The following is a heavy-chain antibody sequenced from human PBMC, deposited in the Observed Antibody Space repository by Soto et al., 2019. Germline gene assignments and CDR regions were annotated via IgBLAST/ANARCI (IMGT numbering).Heavy chain of an antibody. CDR1: GFSFSSYG. CDR3: VRGTAIARQHFDC. J-gene: IGHJ4*02. D-gene: IGHD6-6*01. V-gene: IGHV3-30*03. CDR2: TSADGTDK. Sequence: QVQLVESGGGVVQPGRSLRLSCAASGFSFSSYGMHWVLQTPGKGLEWVAVTSADGTDKYYADSVKGRFTISRDNSKNTLYLQMNSLGVEDTAVYYCVRGTAIARQHFDCWGQGTLVTVSS.